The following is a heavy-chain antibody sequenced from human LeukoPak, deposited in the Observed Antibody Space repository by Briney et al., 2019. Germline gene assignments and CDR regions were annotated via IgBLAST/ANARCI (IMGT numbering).Heavy chain of an antibody. D-gene: IGHD6-13*01. J-gene: IGHJ4*02. CDR1: GFNFNIIG. Sequence: PGGSLRLSCAASGFNFNIIGMHWVRQVPGNGLEWVAVLWANGNTAHYADSVKGRFTISRDSSENTLYLQMNSLRSEDTAVYHCVKESAADATFHFDYWGQGTLVTVSS. CDR3: VKESAADATFHFDY. CDR2: LWANGNTA. V-gene: IGHV3-33*06.